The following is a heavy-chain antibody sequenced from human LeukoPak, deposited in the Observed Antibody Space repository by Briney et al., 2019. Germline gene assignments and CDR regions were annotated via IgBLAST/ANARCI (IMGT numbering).Heavy chain of an antibody. CDR1: GGSISSGSYY. Sequence: PSETLSLTCTVSGGSISSGSYYWSWIRQPAGKGLEWIGRIYTSGSTNYNPSLKSRVTISVDTSKNQFSLKLSSVTAADTAVYYCAREGRGATAYWGQGTLVTVSS. CDR3: AREGRGATAY. V-gene: IGHV4-61*02. CDR2: IYTSGST. J-gene: IGHJ4*02. D-gene: IGHD1-26*01.